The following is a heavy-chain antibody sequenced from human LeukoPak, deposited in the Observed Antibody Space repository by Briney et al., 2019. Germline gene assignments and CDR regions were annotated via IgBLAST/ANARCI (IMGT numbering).Heavy chain of an antibody. CDR2: MFHSGTT. D-gene: IGHD6-19*01. Sequence: SETLSLTCTVSGYSISSGYYWGWIRQPPGKGLEWIGSMFHSGTTHYNASLKSRVTISVDTSKNQFSLKLSSVTAADTAVYYCARTSSSGLVGGYYFDYWGQGTLVTVSS. CDR3: ARTSSSGLVGGYYFDY. V-gene: IGHV4-38-2*02. CDR1: GYSISSGYY. J-gene: IGHJ4*02.